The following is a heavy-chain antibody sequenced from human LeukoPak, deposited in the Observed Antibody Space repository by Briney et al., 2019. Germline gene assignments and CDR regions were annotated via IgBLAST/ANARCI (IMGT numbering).Heavy chain of an antibody. J-gene: IGHJ4*02. V-gene: IGHV3-23*01. Sequence: GGSLRLSCAASGFTFSSDAMSWVRQAPGKGLEWVSTISGGGGTTYYSDSVKGRFTISRDNSKNTLFLQMNSLRAEDTAVFYCAKASTFGELNRPFDYWGQGTLVTVSS. CDR3: AKASTFGELNRPFDY. CDR2: ISGGGGTT. CDR1: GFTFSSDA. D-gene: IGHD3-10*01.